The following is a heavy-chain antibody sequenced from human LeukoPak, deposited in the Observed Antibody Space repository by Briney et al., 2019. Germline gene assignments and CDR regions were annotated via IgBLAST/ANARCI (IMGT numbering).Heavy chain of an antibody. V-gene: IGHV3-23*01. CDR3: AKCPLNPYCSSTSCYCYVDY. CDR1: GFTFSSYA. CDR2: ISGSGGST. J-gene: IGHJ4*02. Sequence: PGGSLRLSCAASGFTFSSYAMSWVRQAPGKGLEWVSAISGSGGSTYYAESVKGRFTISRDNSKNTLYLQMNSLRAEDTAIYYCAKCPLNPYCSSTSCYCYVDYWGQGTLVTVSS. D-gene: IGHD2-2*01.